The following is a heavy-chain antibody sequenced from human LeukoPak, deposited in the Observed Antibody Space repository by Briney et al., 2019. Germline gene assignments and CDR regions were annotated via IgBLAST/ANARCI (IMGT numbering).Heavy chain of an antibody. D-gene: IGHD3-10*01. CDR3: ERGGNPFGGFYFDY. J-gene: IGHJ4*02. Sequence: PSHTLSLTCTVSAHSLSRGGDYCPRIPRLPAEGLESIGFIHHNWIFRRNPTLKDRVAISVAASRKQFALRLTSVTAADTAIYYCERGGNPFGGFYFDYWGQGIQVIVSS. V-gene: IGHV4-31*03. CDR2: IHHNWIF. CDR1: AHSLSRGGDY.